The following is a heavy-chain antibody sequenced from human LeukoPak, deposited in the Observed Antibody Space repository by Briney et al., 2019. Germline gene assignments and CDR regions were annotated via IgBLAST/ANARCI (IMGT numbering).Heavy chain of an antibody. V-gene: IGHV4-59*01. Sequence: SETLSLTCTVSGGSISSYYWSWIRQPPGKGLEWIGYIYYSGSTNYNPSLKSRVTISVDTSKNQLSLKLSSVTAADTAVYYCARDPGLSGSGSYGYYYYYMDVWGKGTTVTISS. CDR2: IYYSGST. J-gene: IGHJ6*03. CDR3: ARDPGLSGSGSYGYYYYYMDV. D-gene: IGHD3-10*01. CDR1: GGSISSYY.